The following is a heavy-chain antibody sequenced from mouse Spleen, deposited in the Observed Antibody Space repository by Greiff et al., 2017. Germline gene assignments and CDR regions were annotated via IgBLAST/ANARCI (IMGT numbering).Heavy chain of an antibody. CDR1: GFTFSSYA. J-gene: IGHJ2*01. CDR3: ARHEGVYYFDY. CDR2: ISSGGSYT. V-gene: IGHV5-9-3*01. Sequence: EVQLVESGGGLVKPGGSLKLSCAASGFTFSSYAMSWVRQTPEKRLEWVATISSGGSYTYYPDSVKGRFTISRDNAKNTLYLQMSSLRSEDTAMYYCARHEGVYYFDYWGQGTTLTVSS.